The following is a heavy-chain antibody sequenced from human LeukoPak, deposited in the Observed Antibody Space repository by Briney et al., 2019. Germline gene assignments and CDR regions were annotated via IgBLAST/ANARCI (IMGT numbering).Heavy chain of an antibody. CDR3: VRGFLGPDY. CDR2: INNDGTNT. D-gene: IGHD3-10*01. J-gene: IGHJ4*02. CDR1: GFTFSSYW. Sequence: GGSLRLSCAASGFTFSSYWMHWVRQAPGKGLVWVSRINNDGTNTVYADSVKGRFTISRDNARNTLYLQMSSLRVEDTAVYYCVRGFLGPDYWGQGSLVIASS. V-gene: IGHV3-74*01.